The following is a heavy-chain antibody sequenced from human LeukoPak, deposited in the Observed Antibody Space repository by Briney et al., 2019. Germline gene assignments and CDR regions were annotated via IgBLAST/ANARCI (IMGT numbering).Heavy chain of an antibody. CDR3: ARPRRGYSYGFFDY. CDR1: GFTLSDYY. Sequence: GGSLRLSCAASGFTLSDYYMIWIRQAPGKGLEWVSYISYTGDSIYYADSVKGRFAISRDNAKNSVYLQMNSLRAEDTALYYCARPRRGYSYGFFDYWGQGTLVSVSS. V-gene: IGHV3-11*04. CDR2: ISYTGDSI. D-gene: IGHD5-18*01. J-gene: IGHJ4*02.